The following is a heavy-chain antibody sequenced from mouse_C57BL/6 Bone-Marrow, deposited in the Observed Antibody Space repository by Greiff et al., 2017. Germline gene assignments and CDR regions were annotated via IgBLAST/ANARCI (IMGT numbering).Heavy chain of an antibody. Sequence: QVQLQQPGAELVMPGASVKLSCKASGYTFTSYWMHWVKQRPGQGLEWIGEIDPSDGYTNYNQKFKGKSTLTVDKSSSTAYMQLSSLTAEDSAVYYGERRAAVVATSPSYWYFDVWGTGTTVTVSS. J-gene: IGHJ1*03. CDR3: ERRAAVVATSPSYWYFDV. CDR1: GYTFTSYW. CDR2: IDPSDGYT. V-gene: IGHV1-69*01. D-gene: IGHD1-1*01.